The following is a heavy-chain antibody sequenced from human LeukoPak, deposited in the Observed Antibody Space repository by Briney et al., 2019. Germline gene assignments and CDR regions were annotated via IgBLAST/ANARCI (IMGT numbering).Heavy chain of an antibody. V-gene: IGHV1-69*05. J-gene: IGHJ4*02. CDR3: ARVAAPYCSSTSCYYSYFDY. CDR2: IIPVFGTA. CDR1: GGTFSSYA. Sequence: GASVKVSCKASGGTFSSYAISWVRQAPGQGLEWMGGIIPVFGTANYAQKFQGRVTITTDESTSTAYMELSSLRSEDTAVYYCARVAAPYCSSTSCYYSYFDYWGQGTLVTVSS. D-gene: IGHD2-2*01.